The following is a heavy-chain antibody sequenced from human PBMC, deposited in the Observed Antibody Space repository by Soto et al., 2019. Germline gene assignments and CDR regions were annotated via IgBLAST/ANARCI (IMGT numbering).Heavy chain of an antibody. CDR2: INAGHGNT. V-gene: IGHV1-3*01. D-gene: IGHD6-6*01. J-gene: IGHJ5*02. CDR1: GYTFTNYA. CDR3: ARAPLAARPPDT. Sequence: ASVEVSCKASGYTFTNYALHWVRQAPGQRLEWMGWINAGHGNTKYSQKFQGRVTITRDTSASTAYMELGCLRSEDTAVYYCARAPLAARPPDTWGQGTLVTVSS.